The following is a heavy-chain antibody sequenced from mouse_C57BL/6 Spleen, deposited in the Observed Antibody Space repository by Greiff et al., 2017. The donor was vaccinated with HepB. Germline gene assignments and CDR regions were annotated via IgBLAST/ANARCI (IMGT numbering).Heavy chain of an antibody. CDR3: ARERYYGSSGYFDV. J-gene: IGHJ1*03. D-gene: IGHD1-1*01. Sequence: QVQLKQPGAELVKPGASVKLSCKASGYTFTSYWMHWVKQRPGQGLEWIGMIHPNSGSTNYNEKFKSKATLTVDKSSSTAYMQLSSLTSEDSAVYYCARERYYGSSGYFDVWGTGTTVTVSS. CDR1: GYTFTSYW. CDR2: IHPNSGST. V-gene: IGHV1-64*01.